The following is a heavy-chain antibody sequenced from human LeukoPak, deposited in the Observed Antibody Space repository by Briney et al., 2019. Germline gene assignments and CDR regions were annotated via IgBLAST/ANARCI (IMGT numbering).Heavy chain of an antibody. CDR1: GFILSTHG. J-gene: IGHJ4*02. CDR3: ARDLSFGSLDF. Sequence: GGSLRLSCAASGFILSTHGMHWVRQAPGKGLEWGASMWYDGSREDYADSVKGRFTISRDMSKNTLNLQMNSLRVEDTAMFYCARDLSFGSLDFRGQGTLVTVSS. V-gene: IGHV3-33*01. CDR2: MWYDGSRE. D-gene: IGHD1-26*01.